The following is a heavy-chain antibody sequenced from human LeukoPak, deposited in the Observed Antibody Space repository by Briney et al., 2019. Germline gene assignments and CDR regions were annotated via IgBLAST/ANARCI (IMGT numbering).Heavy chain of an antibody. CDR2: INSAGNT. D-gene: IGHD6-13*01. CDR3: TKRAAAGTLLYYFDY. V-gene: IGHV3-23*01. Sequence: GGSLRLSCAASGFTFSSYAMSWVRQAPGKGLEWVSTINSAGNTYYAASVKGRFTISRDNSKHTLFLQMNSLRAEDTAVYYCTKRAAAGTLLYYFDYWGQGTLVTVSS. J-gene: IGHJ4*02. CDR1: GFTFSSYA.